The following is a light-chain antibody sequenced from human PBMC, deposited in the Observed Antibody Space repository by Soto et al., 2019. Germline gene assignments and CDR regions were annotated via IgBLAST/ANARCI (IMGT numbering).Light chain of an antibody. J-gene: IGKJ1*01. CDR2: RAS. CDR3: QQYDRASWP. CDR1: QRSSSW. Sequence: DIQMTQSPSTLSASVGDRVIITGRASQRSSSWLAWYQHKPGKAPNLMIYRASTLKSGIPSRFSGSGSGTEFTFNISILQPDDFATPYCQQYDRASWPFVPGTKVEIK. V-gene: IGKV1-5*03.